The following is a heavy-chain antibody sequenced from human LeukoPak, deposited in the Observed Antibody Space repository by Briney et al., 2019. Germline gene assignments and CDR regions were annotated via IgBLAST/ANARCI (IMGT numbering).Heavy chain of an antibody. CDR3: AKNYDILTGYYRADY. J-gene: IGHJ4*02. CDR1: GFTFSSYG. CDR2: IRYDGSNK. D-gene: IGHD3-9*01. V-gene: IGHV3-30*02. Sequence: GGSLRLSCAASGFTFSSYGMHWVRQAPGKGLEWVAFIRYDGSNKYYADSVKGRFTISRDNSKNTLYLQMNSLRAEDTAVYYCAKNYDILTGYYRADYWGQGTLVTVSS.